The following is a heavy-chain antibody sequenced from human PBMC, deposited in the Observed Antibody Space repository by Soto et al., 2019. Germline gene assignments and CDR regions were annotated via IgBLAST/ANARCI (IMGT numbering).Heavy chain of an antibody. CDR2: IYYSGST. Sequence: QLQLQESGPGLVKPSETLSLTCTVSGGSISSSSYYWGWIRQPPGKGLEWIGSIYYSGSTYYNPSLKSRVTISVDTSKNQFSLKLSSVTAADTAVYYCARRALKPNAFDIWGQGTMVTVS. CDR3: ARRALKPNAFDI. CDR1: GGSISSSSYY. V-gene: IGHV4-39*01. J-gene: IGHJ3*02.